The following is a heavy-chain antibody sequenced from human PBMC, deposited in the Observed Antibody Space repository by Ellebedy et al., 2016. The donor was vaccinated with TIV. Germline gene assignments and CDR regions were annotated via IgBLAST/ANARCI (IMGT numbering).Heavy chain of an antibody. D-gene: IGHD2-2*01. CDR3: ARDARFIDQQHNWFDP. Sequence: GESLKISCAASGSTFSDYYMIWIRQAPGKGLEWVSYISNSGSTIYYADSVKGRSTISRDNAKNSLSLLMNSLRAEDTAVYYCARDARFIDQQHNWFDPWGQGTLVTVSS. V-gene: IGHV3-11*01. CDR2: ISNSGSTI. J-gene: IGHJ5*02. CDR1: GSTFSDYY.